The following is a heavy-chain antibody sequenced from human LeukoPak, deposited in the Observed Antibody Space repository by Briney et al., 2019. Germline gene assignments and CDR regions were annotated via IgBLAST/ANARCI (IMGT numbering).Heavy chain of an antibody. V-gene: IGHV3-69-1*01. CDR1: GFTFSDYT. Sequence: GGSLRLSCAASGFTFSDYTMNWVRQTPGKGLEWVSSIISSGYIYYADSVKGRFTISRDNAKGSLYLQMNSLRAEDTAVYYCARDRYCTSSTCYVEIDYWGQGTLVTVSS. J-gene: IGHJ4*02. CDR3: ARDRYCTSSTCYVEIDY. CDR2: IISSGYI. D-gene: IGHD2-2*01.